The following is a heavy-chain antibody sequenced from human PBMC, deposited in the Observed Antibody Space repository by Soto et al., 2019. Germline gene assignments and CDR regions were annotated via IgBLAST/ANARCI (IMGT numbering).Heavy chain of an antibody. D-gene: IGHD2-15*01. V-gene: IGHV2-5*02. CDR3: AHSRATVVRYCSGGSCYSYYFDY. CDR2: IYWDDDK. Sequence: QITLKESGPTLVKPTQTLTLTCTFSGFSLRTSGVGVGWIRQPPGKALEWLALIYWDDDKRYSPSLKSRLTITKDTSKNQVVLTMTNMDPVDTATYYCAHSRATVVRYCSGGSCYSYYFDYWGQGTLVTVSS. CDR1: GFSLRTSGVG. J-gene: IGHJ4*02.